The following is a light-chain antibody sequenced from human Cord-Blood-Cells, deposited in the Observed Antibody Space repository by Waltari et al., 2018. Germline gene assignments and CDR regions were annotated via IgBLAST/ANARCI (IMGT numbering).Light chain of an antibody. CDR3: QQYDNLPRT. CDR2: DQS. V-gene: IGKV1-33*01. Sequence: IQMPPSPSSLSASVGDSVTLTCQASQDICNYLHWYQQKPGKAPKLLIYDQSNLETGVPSRFSGSGSGTDFTFSISTLQPEDIATYYCQQYDNLPRTFGGGPKVEI. CDR1: QDICNY. J-gene: IGKJ4*01.